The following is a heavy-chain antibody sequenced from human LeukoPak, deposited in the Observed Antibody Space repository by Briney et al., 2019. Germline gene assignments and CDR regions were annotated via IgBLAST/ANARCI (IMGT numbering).Heavy chain of an antibody. CDR2: ISGSGSDGST. V-gene: IGHV3-21*01. CDR3: AREGQQQDFDY. Sequence: PGGSLRLSCAASGFTFSSYGMSWVRQAPGKGLEWVSGISGSGSDGSTYYADSVKGRFTISRDNAKNSLFLQMNSLGAEDTAVYYCAREGQQQDFDYWGQGTLVTVSS. D-gene: IGHD6-13*01. CDR1: GFTFSSYG. J-gene: IGHJ4*02.